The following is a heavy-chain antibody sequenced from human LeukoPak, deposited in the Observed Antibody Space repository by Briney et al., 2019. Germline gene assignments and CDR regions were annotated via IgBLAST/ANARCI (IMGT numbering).Heavy chain of an antibody. Sequence: GRSLRLSCAASGFTFSSYAMHWVRQAPGKGLEWVAVISYDGSNKYYADSVKGRFTISRDNSKNTLYLQMNSLRAEDTAVYYCAREDVLRFLEWLRYGMDVWGQATTVTVSS. CDR2: ISYDGSNK. J-gene: IGHJ6*02. D-gene: IGHD3-3*01. CDR3: AREDVLRFLEWLRYGMDV. V-gene: IGHV3-30-3*01. CDR1: GFTFSSYA.